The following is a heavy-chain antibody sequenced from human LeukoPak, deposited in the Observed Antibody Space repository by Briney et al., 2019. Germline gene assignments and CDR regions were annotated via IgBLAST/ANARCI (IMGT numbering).Heavy chain of an antibody. Sequence: QPGGPLRLSCAASGFTFSSYWMHWVRQAPGKGLVWVSRINSDERSTSYADSVKGRFTTSRDNAKHTLYLQMNSLRAEETAVYYRARGIVVVPAAMRYPFDYWGQGTLVTVSS. D-gene: IGHD2-2*01. CDR3: ARGIVVVPAAMRYPFDY. J-gene: IGHJ4*02. CDR1: GFTFSSYW. CDR2: INSDERST. V-gene: IGHV3-74*01.